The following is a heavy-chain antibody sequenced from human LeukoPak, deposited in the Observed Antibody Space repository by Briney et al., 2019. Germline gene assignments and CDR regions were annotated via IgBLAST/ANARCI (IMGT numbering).Heavy chain of an antibody. J-gene: IGHJ3*02. D-gene: IGHD1-26*01. CDR3: ARDLVGDDYGVIGI. V-gene: IGHV4-30-4*08. CDR1: GGSISSGDYY. Sequence: PAETLSLTCTVSGGSISSGDYYWSWIRQPPGKGLEWIGFIYYSGSTYYNPSLKSRVAISIDTSNNQFSLRLTSVSAADTAVYFCARDLVGDDYGVIGIWGQGTMVTVSS. CDR2: IYYSGST.